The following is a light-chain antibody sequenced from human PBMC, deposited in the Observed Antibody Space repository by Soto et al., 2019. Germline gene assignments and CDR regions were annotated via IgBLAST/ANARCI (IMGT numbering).Light chain of an antibody. V-gene: IGLV2-14*03. CDR3: ASYTTSSTYV. CDR2: DVS. CDR1: SSDVGAFNY. Sequence: VLTQPASVSGSPGQSIAISCTGTSSDVGAFNYISWYQQHPGKAPKFMIFDVSSRPSGVSDRFSGSKSGNTASLTISGLQTEDEADYYCASYTTSSTYVFGTGTKVTVL. J-gene: IGLJ1*01.